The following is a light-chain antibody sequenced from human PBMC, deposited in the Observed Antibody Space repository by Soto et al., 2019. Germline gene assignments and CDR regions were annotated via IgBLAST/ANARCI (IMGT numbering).Light chain of an antibody. Sequence: EIVMTQSPAPLSVSPGERATLSCRASQSVSSNLSWYQQKPGQAPRLLIYGASTRATGIPARFSGSGSGTEITLTISSLQVEDFAVYYCQQYNNCPPWRFGQGTKVEIK. CDR1: QSVSSN. CDR3: QQYNNCPPWR. J-gene: IGKJ1*01. V-gene: IGKV3-15*01. CDR2: GAS.